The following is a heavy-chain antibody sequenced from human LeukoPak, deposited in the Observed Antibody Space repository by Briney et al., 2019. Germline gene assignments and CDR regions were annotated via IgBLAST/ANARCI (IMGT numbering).Heavy chain of an antibody. CDR3: ASGIAVAGTGFDY. Sequence: SETLSLTCTVSGGSISSYYWSWIRQHPGKGLEWIGYIYYSGSTYYNPSLKSRVTISVDTSKNQFSLKLSSVTAADTAVYYCASGIAVAGTGFDYWGQGTLVTVSS. CDR1: GGSISSYY. V-gene: IGHV4-31*03. CDR2: IYYSGST. J-gene: IGHJ4*02. D-gene: IGHD6-19*01.